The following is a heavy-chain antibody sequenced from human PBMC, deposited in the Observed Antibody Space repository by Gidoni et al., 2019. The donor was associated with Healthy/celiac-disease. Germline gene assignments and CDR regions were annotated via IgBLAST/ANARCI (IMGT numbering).Heavy chain of an antibody. CDR3: ASITIFPHYYYGMDV. Sequence: QVQLVQSGAEVKKPGASVKVSCKASGYTFTSYDINWVRQATGQGLEWMGWMNPNSGNTGYAQKFQGRVTMTRNTSISTAYMELSSLRSEDTAVYYCASITIFPHYYYGMDVWGQGTTVTVSS. CDR2: MNPNSGNT. CDR1: GYTFTSYD. J-gene: IGHJ6*02. V-gene: IGHV1-8*01. D-gene: IGHD3-3*01.